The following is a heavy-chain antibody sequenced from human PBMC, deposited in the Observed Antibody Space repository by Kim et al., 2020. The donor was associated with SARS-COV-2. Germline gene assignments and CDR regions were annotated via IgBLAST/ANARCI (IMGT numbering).Heavy chain of an antibody. Sequence: SETLSLTCAVYGGSFSGYYWSWIRQPPGKGLEWIGEINHSGSTNYNPSLKSRVTISVDTSKNQFSLKLSSVTAADTAVYYCARVRVTMVRGVIGHYYYYGMDVWGQGTTVTVSS. CDR3: ARVRVTMVRGVIGHYYYYGMDV. D-gene: IGHD3-10*01. CDR2: INHSGST. CDR1: GGSFSGYY. V-gene: IGHV4-34*01. J-gene: IGHJ6*02.